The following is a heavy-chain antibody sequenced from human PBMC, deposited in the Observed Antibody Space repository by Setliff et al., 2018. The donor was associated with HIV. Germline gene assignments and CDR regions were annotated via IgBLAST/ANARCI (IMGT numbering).Heavy chain of an antibody. CDR3: ARVVDADYLDY. CDR2: IYYSGST. CDR1: GGPIRSSSSY. J-gene: IGHJ4*02. V-gene: IGHV4-39*01. Sequence: PSETLSLTCTVSGGPIRSSSSYWGWIRQPPGKGLEWIGIIYYSGSTYYKPSLKSRVTISVDTSKNQFSLKLNSVTAADTAMYYCARVVDADYLDYWGQGTPVTVSS. D-gene: IGHD2-15*01.